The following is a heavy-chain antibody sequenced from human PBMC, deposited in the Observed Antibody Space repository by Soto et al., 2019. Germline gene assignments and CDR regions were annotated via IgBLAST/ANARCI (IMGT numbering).Heavy chain of an antibody. Sequence: QVQLVESGGGVVQPGRSLRLSCAASGFTFSSYGMHWVRQAPGKGLEWVAIISYDGSNTYYADSVKGRFTISRDNSKNTLDLQMNSLRAEDTSVYYCATEWGLSAYLSSSYYFDYWGQGTLVTVSS. CDR3: ATEWGLSAYLSSSYYFDY. D-gene: IGHD2-21*02. V-gene: IGHV3-30*03. CDR2: ISYDGSNT. J-gene: IGHJ4*02. CDR1: GFTFSSYG.